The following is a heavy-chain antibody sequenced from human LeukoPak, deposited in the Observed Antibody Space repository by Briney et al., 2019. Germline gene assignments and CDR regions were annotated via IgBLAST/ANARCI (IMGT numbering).Heavy chain of an antibody. D-gene: IGHD7-27*01. CDR2: TYYRSKWYN. CDR1: GDSVSSNSAA. V-gene: IGHV6-1*01. CDR3: ARGLTNWEDYYYYYMDV. Sequence: SQTLSLTCAISGDSVSSNSAAWNWIRQSPSRGLEWLGRTYYRSKWYNDYAVSVKSRITINPDTSKNQFSLQLNSVTPEDTAVYYCARGLTNWEDYYYYYMDVWGKGTTVTVSS. J-gene: IGHJ6*03.